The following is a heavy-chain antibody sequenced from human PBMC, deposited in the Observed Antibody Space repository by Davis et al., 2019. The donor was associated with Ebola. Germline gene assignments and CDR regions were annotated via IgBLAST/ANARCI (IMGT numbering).Heavy chain of an antibody. CDR1: GFTFSSYG. CDR3: ARVNAVTGYSRFDL. Sequence: GGSLRLSCAASGFTFSSYGMHWVRQAPGKGLEWVAVISYDGSNKYYADSVKGRFTISRDNSKNTLYLQMNSLRAEDTAVYYCARVNAVTGYSRFDLWGQGTLVTVSS. D-gene: IGHD3-9*01. CDR2: ISYDGSNK. V-gene: IGHV3-30*03. J-gene: IGHJ5*02.